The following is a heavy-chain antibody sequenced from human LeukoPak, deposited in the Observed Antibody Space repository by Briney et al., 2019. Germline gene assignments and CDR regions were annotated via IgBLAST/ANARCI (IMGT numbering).Heavy chain of an antibody. Sequence: GGSLRLSCAASGFTFSSYWMLWVRQAPGKGLMWVSSINSDGSSTSYADSVKGRFTRSRDNAKNKLYLQMNSLRAEDTAVYYCARDQGYYYDSSGAFDIWGQGTMVTVSS. CDR1: GFTFSSYW. CDR2: INSDGSST. D-gene: IGHD3-22*01. J-gene: IGHJ3*02. CDR3: ARDQGYYYDSSGAFDI. V-gene: IGHV3-74*01.